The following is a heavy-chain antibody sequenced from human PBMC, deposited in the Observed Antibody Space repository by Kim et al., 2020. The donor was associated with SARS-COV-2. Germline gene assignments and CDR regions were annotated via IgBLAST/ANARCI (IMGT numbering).Heavy chain of an antibody. D-gene: IGHD3-22*01. J-gene: IGHJ4*02. Sequence: SQTLSLTCTVSGGSISSYYWSWIRQPAGKGLEWIGRIYTSGSTNYNPSLKSRVTMSVDTSKNQFSLKLSSVTAADTAVYYCARAPLDSSGYYPFDYWGQGTLVTVSS. CDR1: GGSISSYY. CDR3: ARAPLDSSGYYPFDY. V-gene: IGHV4-4*07. CDR2: IYTSGST.